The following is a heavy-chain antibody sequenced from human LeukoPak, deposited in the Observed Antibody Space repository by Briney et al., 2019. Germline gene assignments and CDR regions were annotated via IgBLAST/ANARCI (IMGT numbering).Heavy chain of an antibody. V-gene: IGHV4-59*01. D-gene: IGHD3-22*01. Sequence: PSETLPLTCTVSGGSISSYYWSWIRQPPGKGLEWIGYIYYSGSTNYNPSLKSRVTISVDTSKNQFSLKLSSVTAADTAVYYCARDGDSRDAFDIWGQGTMVTVSS. J-gene: IGHJ3*02. CDR3: ARDGDSRDAFDI. CDR2: IYYSGST. CDR1: GGSISSYY.